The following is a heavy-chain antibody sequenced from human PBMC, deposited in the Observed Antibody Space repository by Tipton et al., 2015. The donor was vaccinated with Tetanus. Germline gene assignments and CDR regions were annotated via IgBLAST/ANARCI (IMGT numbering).Heavy chain of an antibody. V-gene: IGHV3-23*01. CDR3: AKLGAVTTPAY. Sequence: CAASGFTFSTFVMAWVRQAPGKGLEWVSTIIAGGGTTHYADSVKGRFTISRDNSKNALYLQMNSLRAEDTAVYYCAKLGAVTTPAYWGQGTLVTVSS. D-gene: IGHD4-17*01. CDR1: GFTFSTFV. CDR2: IIAGGGTT. J-gene: IGHJ4*02.